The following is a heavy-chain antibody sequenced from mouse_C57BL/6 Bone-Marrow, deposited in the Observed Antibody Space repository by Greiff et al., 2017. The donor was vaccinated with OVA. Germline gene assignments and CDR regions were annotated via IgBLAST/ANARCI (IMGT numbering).Heavy chain of an antibody. CDR1: GFTFSDAW. CDR2: IRNKPNNHAT. J-gene: IGHJ3*01. CDR3: TRRFAY. V-gene: IGHV6-6*01. Sequence: EVKLQESGGGLVQPGGSMKLSCAASGFTFSDAWMDWVRQSPEKGLEWVAEIRNKPNNHATYYAESVKGRFTISRDDSKSSVYLQMNSLRAEDTGIYYCTRRFAYWGQGTLVTVSA.